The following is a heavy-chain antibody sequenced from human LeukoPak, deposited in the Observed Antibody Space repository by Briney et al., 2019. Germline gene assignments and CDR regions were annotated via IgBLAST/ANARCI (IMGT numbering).Heavy chain of an antibody. D-gene: IGHD4-17*01. J-gene: IGHJ4*02. CDR2: IYHSGST. V-gene: IGHV4-38-2*02. Sequence: SETLSLTCTVSGYSISSGYYWGWIRQPPGKGLEWIGSIYHSGSTSYNPSLKGRVTISVDTSKNKFSLKMSSVTAADTAVYYWARVGGDYNHPGFDYWGQGTLVTVSS. CDR3: ARVGGDYNHPGFDY. CDR1: GYSISSGYY.